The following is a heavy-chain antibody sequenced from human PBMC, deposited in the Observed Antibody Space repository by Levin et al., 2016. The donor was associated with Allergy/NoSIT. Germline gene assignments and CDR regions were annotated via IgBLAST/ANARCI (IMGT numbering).Heavy chain of an antibody. J-gene: IGHJ4*02. Sequence: GESLKISCAASGFTFSSYSMNWVRQAPGKGLEWVSYISSSSSTIYYADSVKGRFTISRDNAKNSLYLQMNSLRAEDTAVYYCARGRDIVVVVAATPEVLDYWGQGTLVTVSS. D-gene: IGHD2-15*01. CDR3: ARGRDIVVVVAATPEVLDY. CDR1: GFTFSSYS. V-gene: IGHV3-48*01. CDR2: ISSSSSTI.